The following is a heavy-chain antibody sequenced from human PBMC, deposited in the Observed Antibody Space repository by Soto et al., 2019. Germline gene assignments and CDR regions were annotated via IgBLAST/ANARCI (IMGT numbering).Heavy chain of an antibody. J-gene: IGHJ5*02. V-gene: IGHV1-46*03. D-gene: IGHD4-17*01. CDR2: INPSGGST. CDR3: ARTTQANWFDP. Sequence: XSVKVSCKASGYTFTSYYMHLVRQAPGQGLEWMGIINPSGGSTSYAQKFQGRVTMTRDTSTSTVYMELRSLRSEDTAVYYCARTTQANWFDPWGQGTLVTVSS. CDR1: GYTFTSYY.